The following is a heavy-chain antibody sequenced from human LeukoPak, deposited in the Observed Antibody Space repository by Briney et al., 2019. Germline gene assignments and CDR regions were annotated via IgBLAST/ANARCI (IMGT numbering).Heavy chain of an antibody. CDR2: ISGSGGST. J-gene: IGHJ4*02. D-gene: IGHD1-26*01. CDR3: ANGVSGSYSRFDY. V-gene: IGHV3-23*01. CDR1: GFTFSSYA. Sequence: GGSLRLSCAASGFTFSSYAMSWVRQAPGKGLEWVSAISGSGGSTYYADSVKGRFTISRDNSKNTLYLLMNSLRAEDTAVYYCANGVSGSYSRFDYWGQGTLVTVSS.